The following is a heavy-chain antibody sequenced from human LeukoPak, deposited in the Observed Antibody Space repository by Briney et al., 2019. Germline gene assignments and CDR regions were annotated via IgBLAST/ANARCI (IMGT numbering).Heavy chain of an antibody. CDR2: ISGSGGST. CDR3: AKDSSYCSEQDV. J-gene: IGHJ6*02. Sequence: GGSLRLSCAASGFTFSSYAMSWVHQAPGKGLEWVSAISGSGGSTYYADSVKGRFTISRDNSKHPLYLQMNSLRAEDTAVYYCAKDSSYCSEQDVWGQGTTVTVSS. CDR1: GFTFSSYA. D-gene: IGHD3-10*01. V-gene: IGHV3-23*01.